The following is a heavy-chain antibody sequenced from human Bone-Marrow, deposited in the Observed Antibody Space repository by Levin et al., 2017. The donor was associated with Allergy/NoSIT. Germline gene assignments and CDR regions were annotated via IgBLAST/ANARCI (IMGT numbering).Heavy chain of an antibody. CDR1: GFTFSSYS. Sequence: GESLKISCAASGFTFSSYSMNWVRQAPGKGLEWVSSISSSSSYIYYADSVKGRFTISRDNAKNSLYLQMNSLRAEDTAVYYCARVMVRGVIIDYYYYGMDVWGQGTTVTVSS. CDR3: ARVMVRGVIIDYYYYGMDV. D-gene: IGHD3-10*01. V-gene: IGHV3-21*01. J-gene: IGHJ6*02. CDR2: ISSSSSYI.